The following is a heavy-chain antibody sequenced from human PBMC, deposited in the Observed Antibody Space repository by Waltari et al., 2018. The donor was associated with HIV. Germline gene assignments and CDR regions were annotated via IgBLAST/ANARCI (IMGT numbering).Heavy chain of an antibody. CDR1: GNSISLTTYY. CDR3: ARQPPIYSSSSA. Sequence: QPQLQESGPGLVKPSETLALTCTVSGNSISLTTYYWGWIRQPPGQGLEWIGSIFSSGRTFYNPSLNNRGTISADTSKNQFSLTLSSVTAADTAIYYCARQPPIYSSSSAWGPGILVSVST. D-gene: IGHD6-19*01. CDR2: IFSSGRT. V-gene: IGHV4-39*01. J-gene: IGHJ5*02.